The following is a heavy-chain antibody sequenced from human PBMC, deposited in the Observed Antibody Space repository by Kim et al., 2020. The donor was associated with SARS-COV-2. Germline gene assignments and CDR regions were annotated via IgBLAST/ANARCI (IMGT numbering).Heavy chain of an antibody. CDR1: GFTFDDYA. CDR3: AKDINSGYDYGPSGYSSGWYKS. V-gene: IGHV3-9*01. CDR2: ISWNSGSI. D-gene: IGHD6-19*01. Sequence: GGSLRLSCAASGFTFDDYAMHWVRQAPVKGLEWVSGISWNSGSIGYADSVKGRFTIPRDNAKKSLYLQMNSLRAEDTALYYCAKDINSGYDYGPSGYSSGWYKSWGQGTLVTVSS. J-gene: IGHJ4*02.